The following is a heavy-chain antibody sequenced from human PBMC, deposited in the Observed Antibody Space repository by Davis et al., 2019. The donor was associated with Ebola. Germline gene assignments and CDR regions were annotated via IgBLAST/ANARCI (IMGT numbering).Heavy chain of an antibody. Sequence: SETLSLTCAVSGGSISSGGYSWSWIRQPPGKGLEWIGYIYHSGSTYYNPYLKSRVTISVDTSKNQFSLKLSSVTAADTAVYYCASPEGSSGYYSVDYWGQGTLVTVSS. D-gene: IGHD3-22*01. J-gene: IGHJ4*02. CDR2: IYHSGST. CDR3: ASPEGSSGYYSVDY. CDR1: GGSISSGGYS. V-gene: IGHV4-30-2*01.